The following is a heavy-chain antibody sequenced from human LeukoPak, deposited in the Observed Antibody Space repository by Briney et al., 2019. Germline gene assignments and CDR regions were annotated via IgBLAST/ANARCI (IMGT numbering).Heavy chain of an antibody. CDR3: ARSGPFYYGGAFDI. CDR2: INPSGGST. D-gene: IGHD3-10*01. J-gene: IGHJ3*02. Sequence: ASVKVSCKASGYTFTSYYMHWVRQAPGQGLEWMGIINPSGGSTSYAQRLQGRVTMTRDMSTSTVYKELSSLRSEDTAVYFCARSGPFYYGGAFDIWGQGTLVTVSS. CDR1: GYTFTSYY. V-gene: IGHV1-46*01.